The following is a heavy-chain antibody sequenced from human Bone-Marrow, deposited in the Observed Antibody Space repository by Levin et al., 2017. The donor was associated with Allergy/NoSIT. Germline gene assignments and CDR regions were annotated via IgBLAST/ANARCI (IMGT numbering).Heavy chain of an antibody. CDR3: ANLVVRSRDDTFDI. Sequence: GESLKISCAASGFTFSSYAMHWVRQAPGKGLEWVAVISYDGSTKYYADSVKGRFTISRDNSKNTLYLQMNSLRTEDTAVYYCANLVVRSRDDTFDIWGQGTMVTVSS. D-gene: IGHD3-22*01. V-gene: IGHV3-30-3*01. J-gene: IGHJ3*02. CDR1: GFTFSSYA. CDR2: ISYDGSTK.